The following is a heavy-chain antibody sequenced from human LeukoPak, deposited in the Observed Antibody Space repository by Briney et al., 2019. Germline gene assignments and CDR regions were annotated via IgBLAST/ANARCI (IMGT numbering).Heavy chain of an antibody. Sequence: SQTLSLTCAISGDSVSSNSAAWNWIRQSPSRGLEWLGRTYYRSKWYNDYAVSVKSRITINPDTSKNQFSLQLNSVTPEDTAVYYCARAYSSGWYYYCYGMDVWGQGTTVTVSS. V-gene: IGHV6-1*01. CDR1: GDSVSSNSAA. CDR2: TYYRSKWYN. D-gene: IGHD6-19*01. J-gene: IGHJ6*02. CDR3: ARAYSSGWYYYCYGMDV.